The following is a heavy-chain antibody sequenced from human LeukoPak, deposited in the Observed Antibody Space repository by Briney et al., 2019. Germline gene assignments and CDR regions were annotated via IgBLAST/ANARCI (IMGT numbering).Heavy chain of an antibody. Sequence: PSGTLSLTCAVSGGSISSSNWWSWVRQPPGKGLEWIGEIYHSGSTNYNPSLKSRVTISVDKSKNQFSLKLSSVTAADTAVYYCARDCRYRVSNIYYYYGMDVWGQGTTVTVSS. D-gene: IGHD3-16*02. J-gene: IGHJ6*02. CDR3: ARDCRYRVSNIYYYYGMDV. CDR2: IYHSGST. CDR1: GGSISSSNW. V-gene: IGHV4-4*02.